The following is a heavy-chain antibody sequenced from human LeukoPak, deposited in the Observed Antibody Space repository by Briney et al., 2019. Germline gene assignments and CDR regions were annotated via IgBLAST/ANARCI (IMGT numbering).Heavy chain of an antibody. D-gene: IGHD1-26*01. Sequence: ASVKVSCKASGYTFIGYYMHWVRQAPGQGLEWMGWISANNGNTKYNTKYAQNLQGRVTMTTDISTSTAYMELRTLRSDDTAVYYCARDRDRSGSQSYWGQGTLVTVSS. CDR1: GYTFIGYY. J-gene: IGHJ4*02. V-gene: IGHV1-18*04. CDR2: ISANNGNT. CDR3: ARDRDRSGSQSY.